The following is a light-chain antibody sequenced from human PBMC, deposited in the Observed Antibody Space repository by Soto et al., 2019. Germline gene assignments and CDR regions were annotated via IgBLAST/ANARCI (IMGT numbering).Light chain of an antibody. V-gene: IGLV2-14*01. J-gene: IGLJ2*01. CDR3: SSYTSSITHVV. CDR1: SSDVGGYNY. CDR2: EVS. Sequence: QSALTQPASVSESPGQSITISCTGTSSDVGGYNYVSWYQQHPGKAPKLMIYEVSNRPSGVSNRFSGSKSGNTASLTISGLHPEDDSDYYCSSYTSSITHVVFRRGTKLTVL.